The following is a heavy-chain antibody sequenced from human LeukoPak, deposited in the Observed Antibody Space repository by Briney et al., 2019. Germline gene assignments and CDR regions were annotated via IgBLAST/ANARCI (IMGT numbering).Heavy chain of an antibody. CDR2: IYNSGST. CDR1: GGSFSSASYY. Sequence: SETLSLTCSVSGGSFSSASYYWSWIRQPAGKGREWIGRIYNSGSTNYHPSLKSRVTISVDTSKNQFSLKLSSVTAADTAVYYCARSIAAAGTPFDYWGQGTLVTVSS. V-gene: IGHV4-61*10. J-gene: IGHJ4*02. D-gene: IGHD6-13*01. CDR3: ARSIAAAGTPFDY.